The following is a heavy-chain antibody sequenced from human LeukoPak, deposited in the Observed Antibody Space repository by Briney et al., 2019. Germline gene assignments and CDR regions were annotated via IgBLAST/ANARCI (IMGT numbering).Heavy chain of an antibody. CDR3: AREAVAGTTNFDY. J-gene: IGHJ4*02. CDR2: INPNSGGT. V-gene: IGHV1-2*02. CDR1: GYTFTGYY. Sequence: ASVKVSCKASGYTFTGYYMHWVRQAPGQGLEWMGWINPNSGGTNYAQKFQGRVTTTRDTSISTAYMELSRLGSDDTAVYYCAREAVAGTTNFDYWGQGTLVTVSS. D-gene: IGHD6-19*01.